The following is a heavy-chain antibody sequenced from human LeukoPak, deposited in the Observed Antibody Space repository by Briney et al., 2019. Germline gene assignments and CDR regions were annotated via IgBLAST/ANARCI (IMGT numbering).Heavy chain of an antibody. CDR3: ARGPHDSSGYYDY. CDR1: GGSFSGYY. CDR2: IYHSGST. D-gene: IGHD3-22*01. Sequence: PSETLSLTCAVYGGSFSGYYWSWIRQPPGKGLEWIGYIYHSGSTYYNPSLKSRVTISVDRSKNQFSLKLSSVTAADTAVYYCARGPHDSSGYYDYWGQGTLVTVSS. J-gene: IGHJ4*02. V-gene: IGHV4-34*01.